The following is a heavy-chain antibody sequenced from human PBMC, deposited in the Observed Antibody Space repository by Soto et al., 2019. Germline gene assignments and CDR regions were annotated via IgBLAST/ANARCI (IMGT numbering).Heavy chain of an antibody. CDR2: ISGSSTYI. CDR1: GFTFSYYS. J-gene: IGHJ4*02. D-gene: IGHD6-19*01. CDR3: ARGDGTGLYNSGWSPRY. Sequence: EVQRVESGGGLVKPGESLRVSCAASGFTFSYYSLHWVRQAPGKGLEWVSSISGSSTYIYYADRVKGRFTISRDNAKNSLYLRMDSLRAEDTAVYYCARGDGTGLYNSGWSPRYWGQGTLVTVSS. V-gene: IGHV3-21*04.